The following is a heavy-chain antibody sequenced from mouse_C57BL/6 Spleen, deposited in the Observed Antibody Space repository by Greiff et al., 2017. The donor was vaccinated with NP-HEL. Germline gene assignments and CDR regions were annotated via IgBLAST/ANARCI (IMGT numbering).Heavy chain of an antibody. D-gene: IGHD2-3*01. V-gene: IGHV1-58*01. Sequence: EVNLVESGAELVRPGSSVKMSCKTSGYTFTSYGINWVKQRPGQGQEWIGYIYIGKGYTEYNEKFKGKATLHSDTSSSTAYMQLSSLTSEDSAIYFCARIDGYYAMDYWGKGTSVTVSS. CDR1: GYTFTSYG. CDR3: ARIDGYYAMDY. J-gene: IGHJ4*01. CDR2: IYIGKGYT.